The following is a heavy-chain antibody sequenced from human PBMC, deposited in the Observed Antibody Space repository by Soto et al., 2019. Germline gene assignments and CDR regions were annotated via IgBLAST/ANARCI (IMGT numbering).Heavy chain of an antibody. CDR1: GASISSYY. D-gene: IGHD6-19*01. V-gene: IGHV4-59*01. CDR3: AREGSVGWYYFDY. Sequence: PSETLSLTCTVSGASISSYYWSWIRQPPGKGLEWIGYVYYSGSPDYNASLKSRVTISLDTSKNQVSLKLSSVTAADTAVYYCAREGSVGWYYFDYWGQGALVTVSS. J-gene: IGHJ4*02. CDR2: VYYSGSP.